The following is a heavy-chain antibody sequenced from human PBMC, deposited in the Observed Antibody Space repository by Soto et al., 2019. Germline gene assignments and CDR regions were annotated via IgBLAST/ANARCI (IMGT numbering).Heavy chain of an antibody. CDR1: GFTFSSYA. CDR2: ISGSGGRT. V-gene: IGHV3-23*01. J-gene: IGHJ6*03. Sequence: EVQLLESGGGLIQPGGSLRLSCAASGFTFSSYAMSWVRQAPGKGLEWVSAISGSGGRTYYADSVKGRFTISRDDSKNTLYLQMNSLRAEDTALYYCAKSCDWYFCFMDVWGKGTTVTASS. D-gene: IGHD3-9*01. CDR3: AKSCDWYFCFMDV.